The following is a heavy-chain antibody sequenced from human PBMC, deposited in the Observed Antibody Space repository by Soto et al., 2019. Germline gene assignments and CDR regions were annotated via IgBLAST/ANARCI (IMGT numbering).Heavy chain of an antibody. Sequence: QVQLVESGGGVVQPGRSLRLSCAASRFTFSSYAMHWVRQAPGKGLEWVAAISYDGSNKYYADSVKGGFTISRDNSKNTLYLQMNSLRAEDTAVYYCARGPSSLTRFDYWGQGTLVTVSS. CDR3: ARGPSSLTRFDY. J-gene: IGHJ4*02. CDR1: RFTFSSYA. CDR2: ISYDGSNK. V-gene: IGHV3-30-3*01. D-gene: IGHD2-2*01.